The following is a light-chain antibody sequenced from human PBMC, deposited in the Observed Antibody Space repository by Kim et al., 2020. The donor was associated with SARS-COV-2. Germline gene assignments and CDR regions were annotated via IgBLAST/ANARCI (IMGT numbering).Light chain of an antibody. J-gene: IGLJ2*01. CDR1: SLRKYY. V-gene: IGLV3-19*01. CDR2: NKN. Sequence: LEQTVRITCQGESLRKYYGAWYQQKPGQAPILLIDNKNNRPSGIPDRFSASTSGNTAYLTITGAQAEDEADYYCNVRDNSADRLGVFGGGTQLTVL. CDR3: NVRDNSADRLGV.